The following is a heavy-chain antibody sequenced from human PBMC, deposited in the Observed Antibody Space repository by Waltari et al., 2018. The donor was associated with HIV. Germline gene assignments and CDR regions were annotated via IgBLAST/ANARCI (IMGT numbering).Heavy chain of an antibody. Sequence: QVPLVGSGGGVVQPGKSLRPSCAASGFAFSSYGMHWVRQAPGKGLEWVAIVRYNGDIKSYADSVKGRFIASKDNSKNTLSLQMNSLRVEDTAIYYCARDDANLPDYWDQGTLVTVSS. V-gene: IGHV3-33*01. D-gene: IGHD7-27*01. CDR3: ARDDANLPDY. CDR1: GFAFSSYG. J-gene: IGHJ4*02. CDR2: VRYNGDIK.